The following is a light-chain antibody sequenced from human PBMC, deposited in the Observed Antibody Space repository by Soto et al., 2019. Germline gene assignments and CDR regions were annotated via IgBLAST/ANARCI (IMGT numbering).Light chain of an antibody. V-gene: IGKV3-15*01. CDR1: QSVSSN. J-gene: IGKJ2*01. Sequence: EIVMTQSPGTLSVSPGERATLSCRASQSVSSNLAWYQQKPGQAPRLLIYGASTRATGIPARVSGSGSGTEFTITISSLQSEDFVVYYCQQYNNWPQTFGQGTKLEIK. CDR3: QQYNNWPQT. CDR2: GAS.